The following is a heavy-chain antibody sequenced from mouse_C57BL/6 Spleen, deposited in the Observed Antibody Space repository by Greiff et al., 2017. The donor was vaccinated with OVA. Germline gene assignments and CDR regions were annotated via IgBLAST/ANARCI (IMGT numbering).Heavy chain of an antibody. CDR3: ATLYGNSYAMDY. Sequence: QVHVKQSGAELAKPGASVKLSCKASGYTFTSYWMHWVKQRPGQGLEWIGYINPSSGYTKYNQKFKDKATLTADKSSSTAYMQLSSLTYEDSAVYYCATLYGNSYAMDYWGQGTSVTVSS. V-gene: IGHV1-7*01. J-gene: IGHJ4*01. CDR2: INPSSGYT. CDR1: GYTFTSYW. D-gene: IGHD2-1*01.